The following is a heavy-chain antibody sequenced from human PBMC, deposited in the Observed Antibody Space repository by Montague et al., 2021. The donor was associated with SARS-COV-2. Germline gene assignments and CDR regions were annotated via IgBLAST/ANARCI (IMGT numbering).Heavy chain of an antibody. CDR3: ARDQPAYCAGGNCYPFDY. CDR2: IYTSGST. D-gene: IGHD2-15*01. CDR1: GDSIRSGTYY. J-gene: IGHJ4*02. Sequence: TLSLTCTVSGDSIRSGTYYWNWVRQPAGKGLEWIGRIYTSGSTNYNPSLKSRVTMSADTSKNQFSLRLSSVTAADTAVYYCARDQPAYCAGGNCYPFDYWGQGTLVTVSS. V-gene: IGHV4-61*02.